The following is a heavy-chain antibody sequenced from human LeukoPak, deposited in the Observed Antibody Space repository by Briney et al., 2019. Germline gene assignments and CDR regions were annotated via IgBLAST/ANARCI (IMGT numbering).Heavy chain of an antibody. D-gene: IGHD2-2*01. Sequence: GASVKVSCKASGYTFTGYYMHWVRQAPGQGVEWMGWINPNSGGTNYAQKFQGRVTMTRDTSISTAYMELSRLRSDDTAVYYCAVTIVVVPAAMRGRRDWFDPWGQGTLVTVSS. CDR1: GYTFTGYY. CDR3: AVTIVVVPAAMRGRRDWFDP. V-gene: IGHV1-2*02. J-gene: IGHJ5*02. CDR2: INPNSGGT.